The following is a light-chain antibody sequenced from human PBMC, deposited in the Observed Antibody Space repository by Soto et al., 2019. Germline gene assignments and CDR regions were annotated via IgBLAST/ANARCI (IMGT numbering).Light chain of an antibody. CDR3: SSYVGTNSYV. CDR2: EVS. V-gene: IGLV2-8*01. Sequence: QSVLTQPPSASGSPGQSVTISCTGTSSDVGGYNYVSWYQQHPGKAPKLMIYEVSKRPSGVPDRFSGSKSGNTAALTVSGLQAEDEADYYCSSYVGTNSYVFGTGTKVTV. J-gene: IGLJ1*01. CDR1: SSDVGGYNY.